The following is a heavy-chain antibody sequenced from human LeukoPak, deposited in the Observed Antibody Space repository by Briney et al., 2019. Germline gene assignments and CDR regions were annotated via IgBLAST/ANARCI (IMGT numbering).Heavy chain of an antibody. CDR3: ATLFKTSGGSLLSFGMDV. CDR2: FDPEDGET. CDR1: GYTLTQLS. Sequence: ASVKVSCKVSGYTLTQLSMHGVRQAPGKGLEWMGGFDPEDGETIYAQKFQGRVTMTEDTSTDTAYMELSSLRSEDTAVYYCATLFKTSGGSLLSFGMDVWGQGTTVTVSS. J-gene: IGHJ6*02. V-gene: IGHV1-24*01. D-gene: IGHD2-15*01.